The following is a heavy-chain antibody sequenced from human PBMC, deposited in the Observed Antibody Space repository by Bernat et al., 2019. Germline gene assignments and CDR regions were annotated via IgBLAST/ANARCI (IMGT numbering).Heavy chain of an antibody. V-gene: IGHV4-31*03. J-gene: IGHJ4*02. CDR3: AGSRVRGLPKGDYGDPGRFDY. D-gene: IGHD4-17*01. Sequence: QVQLQESGPGLVKPSQTLSVTCTVSGGSISSGGYYWSWIRQHPGKGLEWIGYIYYSGSTYYNPSLKSRVTISVDTSKNQFSLKLSSVTAADTAVYYCAGSRVRGLPKGDYGDPGRFDYWGQGTLVTVSS. CDR1: GGSISSGGYY. CDR2: IYYSGST.